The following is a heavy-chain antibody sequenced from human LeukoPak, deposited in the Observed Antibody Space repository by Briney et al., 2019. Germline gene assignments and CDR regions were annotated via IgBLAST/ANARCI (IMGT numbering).Heavy chain of an antibody. CDR2: ISGSGGST. CDR3: ATTHSQSSIAARLGVYAFDI. CDR1: GFTFSSYA. J-gene: IGHJ3*02. V-gene: IGHV3-23*01. Sequence: GGSLRLSCAASGFTFSSYAMSWVRQAPGKGLEWVSAISGSGGSTYYADSVKGRFTISRDNSKNTLYLQMNSLRAEDTAVYYCATTHSQSSIAARLGVYAFDIWGQGTMVTVSS. D-gene: IGHD6-6*01.